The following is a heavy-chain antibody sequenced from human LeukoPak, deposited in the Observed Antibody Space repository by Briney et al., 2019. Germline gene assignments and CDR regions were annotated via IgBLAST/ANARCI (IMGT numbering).Heavy chain of an antibody. J-gene: IGHJ3*01. Sequence: SETLSLTCTVSGGSISSYYWSWIRQPPGKGLEWIGYIYYSGSTNYNPSLKSRVTISVDTSKNQFSLKLSSVTAADTAVYYCARAHGSYPDAFDHWGQGTMVTVSS. CDR3: ARAHGSYPDAFDH. CDR2: IYYSGST. D-gene: IGHD1-26*01. CDR1: GGSISSYY. V-gene: IGHV4-59*01.